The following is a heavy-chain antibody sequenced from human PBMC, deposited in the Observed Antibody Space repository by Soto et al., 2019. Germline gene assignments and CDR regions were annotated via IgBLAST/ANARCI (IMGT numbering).Heavy chain of an antibody. CDR2: IYYTGST. CDR3: AKVVYGGHLDY. D-gene: IGHD2-8*01. Sequence: KPSETLSITCTFSVVSINNYYWTWIRQPPGKRLEWIGAIYYTGSTTYNPSLRSRVTFSVDTSKNQFSLSLTSVTAADTAVYFCAKVVYGGHLDYWGKGNLVTVS. J-gene: IGHJ4*02. V-gene: IGHV4-59*01. CDR1: VVSINNYY.